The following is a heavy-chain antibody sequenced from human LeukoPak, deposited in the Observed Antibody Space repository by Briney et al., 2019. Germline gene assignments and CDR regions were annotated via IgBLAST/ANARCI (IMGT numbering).Heavy chain of an antibody. Sequence: GGSLRLSCAASGFTFSSYAMSWVRQAPGKGLEWVSAISGSGGSTYYADSVKGRLTISRDNSKNTLYLQMNSLRAEDTAVYYCAKCPSIRPKIFDYWGQGTLVTVSS. D-gene: IGHD2-21*01. V-gene: IGHV3-23*01. CDR2: ISGSGGST. CDR1: GFTFSSYA. CDR3: AKCPSIRPKIFDY. J-gene: IGHJ4*02.